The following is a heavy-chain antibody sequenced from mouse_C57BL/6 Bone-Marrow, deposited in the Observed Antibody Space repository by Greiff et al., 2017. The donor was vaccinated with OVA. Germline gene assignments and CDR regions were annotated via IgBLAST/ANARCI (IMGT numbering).Heavy chain of an antibody. J-gene: IGHJ3*01. CDR2: IDPENGDT. Sequence: VQLKQSGAELVRPGASVKLSCTASGFNIKDDYMHWVKQRPEQGLEWIGWIDPENGDTEYDSKFQGKATLTADTSSNTAYLQLSSLTTEDTAVYYCTTGGNYGWFAYWGQGTLVTVSA. D-gene: IGHD2-1*01. CDR1: GFNIKDDY. CDR3: TTGGNYGWFAY. V-gene: IGHV14-4*01.